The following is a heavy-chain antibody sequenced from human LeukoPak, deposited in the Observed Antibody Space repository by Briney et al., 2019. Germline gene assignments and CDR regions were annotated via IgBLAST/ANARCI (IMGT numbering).Heavy chain of an antibody. CDR1: GFTFGDYT. CDR3: AIVTAAGTGRYFDY. Sequence: QTGGSLRLSCTTSGFTFGDYTMSWVRQAPGKGLEWVGFIRSKSYGGTTEYAASVKGRLTISRDDSRSIAYLQINSLKSEDTAVYYCAIVTAAGTGRYFDYWGQGTLVTVSS. CDR2: IRSKSYGGTT. V-gene: IGHV3-49*04. J-gene: IGHJ4*02. D-gene: IGHD6-13*01.